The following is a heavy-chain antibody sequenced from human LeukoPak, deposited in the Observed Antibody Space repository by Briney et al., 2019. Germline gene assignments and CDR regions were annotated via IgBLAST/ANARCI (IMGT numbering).Heavy chain of an antibody. J-gene: IGHJ4*02. CDR3: ARSGGSYSGQDEFDY. D-gene: IGHD1-26*01. Sequence: PSETLSLTCTVSGCSISSGYYWGWIRQPPGKGLEWIGSIYHSGSTYYNPSLKSRVTISVDTSKNQFSLKLSSVTAADTAVYYCARSGGSYSGQDEFDYWGQGTLVTVSS. CDR2: IYHSGST. V-gene: IGHV4-38-2*02. CDR1: GCSISSGYY.